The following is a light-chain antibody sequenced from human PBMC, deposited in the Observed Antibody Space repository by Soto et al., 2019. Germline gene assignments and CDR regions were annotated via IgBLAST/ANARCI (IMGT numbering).Light chain of an antibody. CDR2: AAS. CDR1: QGIRSY. V-gene: IGKV1-9*01. Sequence: DMRWAQTESILSGSPEDRDTITCRASQGIRSYLAWYQQSPGRAPKLLIYAASTLQSEVPSRFSGSGSGTEFTLTISSRQPVDFATYFCQQLNTSTITCGQGTRLEIK. J-gene: IGKJ5*01. CDR3: QQLNTSTIT.